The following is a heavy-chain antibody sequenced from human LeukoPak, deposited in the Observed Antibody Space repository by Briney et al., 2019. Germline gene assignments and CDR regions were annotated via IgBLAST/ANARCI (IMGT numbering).Heavy chain of an antibody. CDR2: IKQDGSEK. CDR1: GFTFSNAW. D-gene: IGHD6-6*01. V-gene: IGHV3-7*01. Sequence: GGSLRLSCAASGFTFSNAWMSWVRQAPGKGLEWVANIKQDGSEKYYVDSVKGRFTVSRDNAKNSLYLQLNSLRAEDTAVFYCARFSRSSYGGYYFDYWGQGTLVTVSS. CDR3: ARFSRSSYGGYYFDY. J-gene: IGHJ4*02.